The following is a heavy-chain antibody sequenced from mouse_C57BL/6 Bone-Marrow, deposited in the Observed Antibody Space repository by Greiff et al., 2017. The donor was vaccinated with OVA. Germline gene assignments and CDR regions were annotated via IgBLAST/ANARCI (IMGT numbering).Heavy chain of an antibody. Sequence: EVMLVESGGGLVQPKGSLKLSCAASGFSFNTYAMNWVRQAPGKGLEWVARIRSKSNNYATYYADSVKDRFTISRDDSESMLYLQMNNLKTEDTAMYYCVRHQRGFDYWGQGTTLTVSS. V-gene: IGHV10-1*01. CDR3: VRHQRGFDY. J-gene: IGHJ2*01. CDR1: GFSFNTYA. CDR2: IRSKSNNYAT.